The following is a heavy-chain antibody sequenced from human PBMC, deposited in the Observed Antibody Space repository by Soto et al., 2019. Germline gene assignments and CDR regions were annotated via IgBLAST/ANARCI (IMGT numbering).Heavy chain of an antibody. CDR3: ATCTQGPGFGAHRLGLCAFDI. CDR2: ISSNGGST. D-gene: IGHD3-16*01. Sequence: GGSLRLSCAASGFTFSSYAMHWVRQAPGKGLEYVSAISSNGGSTYYANSAKGRFTISRDNAKNTLYLQMGSLRAEDMAVYYCATCTQGPGFGAHRLGLCAFDIWGQGTMVTVSS. J-gene: IGHJ3*02. CDR1: GFTFSSYA. V-gene: IGHV3-64*01.